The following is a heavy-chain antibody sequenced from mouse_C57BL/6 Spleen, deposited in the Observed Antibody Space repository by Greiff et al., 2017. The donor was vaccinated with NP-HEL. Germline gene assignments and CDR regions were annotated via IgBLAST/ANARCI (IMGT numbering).Heavy chain of an antibody. D-gene: IGHD2-2*01. CDR1: GFSFNTYA. J-gene: IGHJ3*01. CDR2: IRSKSNNYAT. V-gene: IGHV10-1*01. Sequence: EVKLVESGGGLVQPKGSLKLSCAASGFSFNTYAMNWVRQAPGKGLEWVARIRSKSNNYATYYADSVKDRFTISRDDSESMLYLQMNNLKTEDTAMYYCVSGYESFAYWGQGTLVTVSA. CDR3: VSGYESFAY.